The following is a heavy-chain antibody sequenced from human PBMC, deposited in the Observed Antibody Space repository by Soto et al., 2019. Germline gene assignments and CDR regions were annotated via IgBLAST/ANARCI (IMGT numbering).Heavy chain of an antibody. D-gene: IGHD5-18*01. CDR3: ARARGYSYGSNWFDP. CDR1: GGSISSYY. Sequence: SETLSLTCTVSGGSISSYYWSWIRQPPGKGLEWIGYIYYSGSTNYNPSLKSRVTISVDTSKNQFSLKLSSVTAADTAVYYCARARGYSYGSNWFDPWGQGTLVTVSS. V-gene: IGHV4-59*01. J-gene: IGHJ5*02. CDR2: IYYSGST.